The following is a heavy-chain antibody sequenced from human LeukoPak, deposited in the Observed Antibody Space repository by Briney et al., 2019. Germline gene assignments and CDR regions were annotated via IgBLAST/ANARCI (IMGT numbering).Heavy chain of an antibody. V-gene: IGHV1-69*01. CDR3: ASGSTVTRCMDY. CDR2: IIPIFGTA. Sequence: SVKVSCKASGGTFSSDAISWVRQAPGQGLEWMGGIIPIFGTANYAQKFQGRVTITADESTSTAYMELSSLRSEDTAVYYCASGSTVTRCMDYWGQGTLVTVSS. J-gene: IGHJ4*02. CDR1: GGTFSSDA. D-gene: IGHD4-17*01.